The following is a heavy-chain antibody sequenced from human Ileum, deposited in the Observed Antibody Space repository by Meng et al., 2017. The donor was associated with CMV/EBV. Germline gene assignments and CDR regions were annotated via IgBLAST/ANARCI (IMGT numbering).Heavy chain of an antibody. CDR2: IYWNDDK. CDR3: AYSRNKIFDP. CDR1: GFSLSTSEVG. Sequence: TCTFSGFSLSTSEVGVGWIRQPPGKALEWLALIYWNDDKRYSPSLESRLTITKDTSKNQVVLTMTNMDPVDTATYYCAYSRNKIFDPWGQGTLVTVSS. D-gene: IGHD1/OR15-1a*01. V-gene: IGHV2-5*01. J-gene: IGHJ5*02.